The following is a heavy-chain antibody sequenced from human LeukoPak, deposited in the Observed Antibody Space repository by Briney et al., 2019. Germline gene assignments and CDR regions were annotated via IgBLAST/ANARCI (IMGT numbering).Heavy chain of an antibody. Sequence: SETLSLTCAVYGGSFSSYYWGWIRQPPGKGLEWIGEIWHSGITNFNPSLKSRLTMSVDKSKNQFSLKLSSVTAADTAVYLCAREIFSGTYGDGKYFDLWGRGTLVTVSS. CDR3: AREIFSGTYGDGKYFDL. V-gene: IGHV4-34*01. J-gene: IGHJ2*01. CDR1: GGSFSSYY. CDR2: IWHSGIT. D-gene: IGHD1-26*01.